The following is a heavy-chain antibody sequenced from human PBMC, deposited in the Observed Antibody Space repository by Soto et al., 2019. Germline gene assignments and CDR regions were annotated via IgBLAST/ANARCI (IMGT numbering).Heavy chain of an antibody. CDR1: GFTFSSYA. Sequence: PGGSLRLSCAASGFTFSSYAMHWVRQAPGKGLEWVAVISYDGSNKYYADSVKGRFTISRDNSKNTLYLQMNSLRAEDTAVYYCASHPSHIAARPGSGIDPWGQGTLVTVSS. CDR2: ISYDGSNK. V-gene: IGHV3-30-3*01. CDR3: ASHPSHIAARPGSGIDP. J-gene: IGHJ5*02. D-gene: IGHD6-6*01.